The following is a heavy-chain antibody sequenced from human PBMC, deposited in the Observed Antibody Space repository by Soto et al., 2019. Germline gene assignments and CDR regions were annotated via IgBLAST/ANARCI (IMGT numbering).Heavy chain of an antibody. CDR2: IKQDGSDT. Sequence: EVQLVESGGGLVQPGGSLRLSCAASGFTFSRYWMTWVRQAPGKGLEWVAYIKQDGSDTYYVDSVKGRFTISRDNAENSLYLQMNSLRAEDTAVYYCARDPVCSGGSCYDYWGQGTLVTVTS. J-gene: IGHJ4*02. V-gene: IGHV3-7*01. CDR3: ARDPVCSGGSCYDY. CDR1: GFTFSRYW. D-gene: IGHD2-15*01.